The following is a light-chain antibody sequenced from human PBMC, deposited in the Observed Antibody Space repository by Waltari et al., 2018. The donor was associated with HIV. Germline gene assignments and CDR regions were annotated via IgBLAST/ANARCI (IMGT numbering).Light chain of an antibody. CDR3: QQFGTSAPLT. V-gene: IGKV3-20*01. Sequence: EIVLTQSPGTLSLSPGERVTLSCRDSQSISSNFLTWYQQKPGQAPRLLIYGASNRAPDSPDSVRGSGSATDFTLAISRLDPEYSAVYFCQQFGTSAPLTFGGGTTVEIK. CDR1: QSISSNF. J-gene: IGKJ4*01. CDR2: GAS.